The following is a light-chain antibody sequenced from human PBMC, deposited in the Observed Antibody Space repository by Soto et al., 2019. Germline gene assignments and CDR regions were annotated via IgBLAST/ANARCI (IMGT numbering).Light chain of an antibody. CDR3: NSYTGSNIPYV. CDR1: SSDVGTHNC. J-gene: IGLJ1*01. Sequence: QSALAQPASVSGSPGQSITISCTGTSSDVGTHNCVSWYQQHPGKAPKLIIYDVTNRPSGVSNRFSGSKSGNTASLTISGLQAEDEADYFCNSYTGSNIPYVFGTGTKVTVL. CDR2: DVT. V-gene: IGLV2-14*01.